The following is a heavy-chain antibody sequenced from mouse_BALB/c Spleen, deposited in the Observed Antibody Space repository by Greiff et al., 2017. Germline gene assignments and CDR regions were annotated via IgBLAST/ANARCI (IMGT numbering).Heavy chain of an antibody. CDR1: GFTFSSYG. V-gene: IGHV5-6-3*01. CDR2: INSNGGST. Sequence: EVHLVESGGGLVQPGGSLKLSCAASGFTFSSYGMSWVRQTPDKRLELVATINSNGGSTYYPDSVKGRFTISRDNAKNTLYLQMSSLKSEDTAMYYCARGGDYYGYDYWGQGTTLTVSS. D-gene: IGHD1-2*01. CDR3: ARGGDYYGYDY. J-gene: IGHJ2*01.